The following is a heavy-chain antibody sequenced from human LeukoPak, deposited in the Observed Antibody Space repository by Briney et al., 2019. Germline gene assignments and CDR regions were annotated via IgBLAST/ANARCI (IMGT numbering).Heavy chain of an antibody. V-gene: IGHV3-11*04. CDR1: GFTFSDYY. CDR2: ISRSGSTI. Sequence: PGGSLRLSCAASGFTFSDYYMSWIRQAPGKGLEWDSYISRSGSTIYYADSVRGRFTISRDNAKNSLYLQMNSLRAEDTAVYYCARDRTPYDYVWASYRPNYFDYWGQGTLVTVSS. CDR3: ARDRTPYDYVWASYRPNYFDY. D-gene: IGHD3-16*02. J-gene: IGHJ4*02.